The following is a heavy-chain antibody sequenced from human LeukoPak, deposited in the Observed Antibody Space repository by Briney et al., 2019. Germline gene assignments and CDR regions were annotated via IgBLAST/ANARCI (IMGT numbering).Heavy chain of an antibody. Sequence: ASVNVSCKASGYTFTSYYMHWVRQAPGQGLEWMGIINPSGGSTSYAQKFQGRVTMTRDTSTSTVYMELSSLRSEDTAVYYCARGPGYSSSWAYFFDYWGQGTLVTVSS. CDR1: GYTFTSYY. D-gene: IGHD6-13*01. CDR3: ARGPGYSSSWAYFFDY. V-gene: IGHV1-46*01. J-gene: IGHJ4*02. CDR2: INPSGGST.